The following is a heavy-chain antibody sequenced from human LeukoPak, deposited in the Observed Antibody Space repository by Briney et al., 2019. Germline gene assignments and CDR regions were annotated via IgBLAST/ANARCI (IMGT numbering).Heavy chain of an antibody. J-gene: IGHJ3*02. CDR3: ARVNYYDSSGYSRGAFDI. V-gene: IGHV4-38-2*02. Sequence: PSETLSLTCTVSGYSISSCYYCCCSRHPPGEVLELSGSIYYSGSTYYNPPLKSRIITLVATTNKHFFLLLSSVTAADTGVYYCARVNYYDSSGYSRGAFDIWGQKTMVSVSS. CDR1: GYSISSCYY. CDR2: IYYSGST. D-gene: IGHD3-22*01.